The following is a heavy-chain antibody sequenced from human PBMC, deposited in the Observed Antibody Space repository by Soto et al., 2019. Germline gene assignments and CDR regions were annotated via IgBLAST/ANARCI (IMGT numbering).Heavy chain of an antibody. CDR2: VSAYNGNT. D-gene: IGHD3-9*01. CDR3: ARVPPTYYDILTTPYYYYYGMDV. V-gene: IGHV1-18*01. Sequence: ASGKVSWKASGYTFTRYGISWGRQAPGQGVEWMGWVSAYNGNTNYAQKLQGRVTMTTDTSTSTAYMELRSLRSDDTAVYYCARVPPTYYDILTTPYYYYYGMDVWGQGTTVTVSS. J-gene: IGHJ6*02. CDR1: GYTFTRYG.